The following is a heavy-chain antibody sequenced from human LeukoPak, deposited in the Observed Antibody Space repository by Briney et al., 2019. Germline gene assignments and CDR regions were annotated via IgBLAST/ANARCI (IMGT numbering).Heavy chain of an antibody. Sequence: GGSLRLSCAAYGFTFSNYWMAWVRQAPGDGLEWVAHIKQDGSEKYYVDSVKGRFTISRDSAKKSLFLQMNSLRAADTAVYYCARDHSSATSDAFDIWGQGTMVTVSS. CDR1: GFTFSNYW. CDR3: ARDHSSATSDAFDI. CDR2: IKQDGSEK. J-gene: IGHJ3*02. V-gene: IGHV3-7*03. D-gene: IGHD2-15*01.